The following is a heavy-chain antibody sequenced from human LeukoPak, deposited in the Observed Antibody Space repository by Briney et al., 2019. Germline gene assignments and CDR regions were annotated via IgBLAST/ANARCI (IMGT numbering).Heavy chain of an antibody. J-gene: IGHJ6*02. CDR2: ISYDGSNK. D-gene: IGHD6-19*01. CDR1: GFTFSSYA. Sequence: GGSLRLSCAASGFTFSSYAMHWVRQAPGKGLEWVAVISYDGSNKYYADSVKGRFTISRDNSKNTLYLQMNSLRAEDTAVYYCARLAVAGRRGSYYYYGMDVWGQGTTVTVSS. V-gene: IGHV3-30*04. CDR3: ARLAVAGRRGSYYYYGMDV.